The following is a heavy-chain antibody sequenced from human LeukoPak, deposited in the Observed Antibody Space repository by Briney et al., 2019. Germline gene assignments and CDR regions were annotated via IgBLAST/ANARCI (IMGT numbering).Heavy chain of an antibody. CDR2: IIPIFGTA. D-gene: IGHD5-18*01. Sequence: SVKVSCKASGGTFSSYAISWVRQAPGQGLEWMGGIIPIFGTANYAQKFQGRVTITADESTSTAYMELSSLRSVDTAVYYCARDGYSYGYIHFDYWGQGTLVTVSS. V-gene: IGHV1-69*13. CDR1: GGTFSSYA. J-gene: IGHJ4*02. CDR3: ARDGYSYGYIHFDY.